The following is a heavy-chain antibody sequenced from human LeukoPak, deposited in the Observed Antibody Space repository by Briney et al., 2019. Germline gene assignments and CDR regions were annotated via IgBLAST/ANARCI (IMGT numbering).Heavy chain of an antibody. D-gene: IGHD3-10*01. CDR2: IYLGDSET. CDR3: ARWPISRFLHPSRMVRGVTSSFGPSGGMDV. V-gene: IGHV5-51*01. J-gene: IGHJ6*02. Sequence: GESLKISCQGSGYSFTKNWIGWVRQMPGKGLEWMGFIYLGDSETKYSPSFQGQVTIAADKSISTAYLQWTSLKASDTAMYYCARWPISRFLHPSRMVRGVTSSFGPSGGMDVWGQGTKVIVSS. CDR1: GYSFTKNW.